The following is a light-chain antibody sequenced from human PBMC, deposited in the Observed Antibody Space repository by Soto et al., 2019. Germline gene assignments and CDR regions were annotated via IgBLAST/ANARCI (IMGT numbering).Light chain of an antibody. V-gene: IGLV1-40*01. CDR3: QSYDSSLSGSV. J-gene: IGLJ2*01. Sequence: QPVLTQPPSVSGAPGQRVTISCTGSSSNIGAGYDVHWYQQLPGTAPKLLIYRNSNRPSGVPDRFSGSKSGTSGSLAITGLQAEDEADYYCQSYDSSLSGSVFGGGTQLTVL. CDR2: RNS. CDR1: SSNIGAGYD.